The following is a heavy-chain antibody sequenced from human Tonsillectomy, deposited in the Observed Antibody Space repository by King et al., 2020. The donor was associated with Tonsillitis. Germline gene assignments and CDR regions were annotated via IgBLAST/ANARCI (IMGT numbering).Heavy chain of an antibody. J-gene: IGHJ4*02. CDR2: INWNGGST. CDR1: GFTFGDYG. V-gene: IGHV3-20*04. CDR3: ARGGSGSYRDQLDY. D-gene: IGHD1-26*01. Sequence: QLVQSGGGVVRPGGSLRLSCAASGFTFGDYGMSWVRQAPGKGLEWVSGINWNGGSTGYADSVKGRFTISRDNAKNSLYLQMNSLRAEDTALYYCARGGSGSYRDQLDYWGQGTLVTVSS.